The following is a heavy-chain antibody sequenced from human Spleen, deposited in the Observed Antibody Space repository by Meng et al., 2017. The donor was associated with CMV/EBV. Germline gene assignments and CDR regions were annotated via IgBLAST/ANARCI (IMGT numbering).Heavy chain of an antibody. CDR3: ARERGSYQLPIDY. V-gene: IGHV3-48*03. CDR2: ISSSGSTI. J-gene: IGHJ4*02. Sequence: GGSLRLSCAASGFTFSSYEMNWVRQAPGKGLEWVSYISSSGSTIYYADSVKGRFTISRDNAKYTLYLQMNSLRAEDTAVYFCARERGSYQLPIDYWGQGTLVTVSS. CDR1: GFTFSSYE. D-gene: IGHD2-2*01.